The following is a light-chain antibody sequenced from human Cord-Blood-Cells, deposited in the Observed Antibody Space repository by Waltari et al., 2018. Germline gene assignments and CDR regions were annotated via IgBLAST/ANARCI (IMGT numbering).Light chain of an antibody. CDR2: EAN. CDR1: SGSIASNY. J-gene: IGLJ3*02. V-gene: IGLV6-57*03. Sequence: NFMLTQPHSVSESPGKTVTISCTRSSGSIASNYVQWYQQRPGSAPTTVLYEANQRPPGVPDRFSGSIDSSSNSASLTISGLKTEDEADYYCQSYDSSNWVFGGGTKLTVL. CDR3: QSYDSSNWV.